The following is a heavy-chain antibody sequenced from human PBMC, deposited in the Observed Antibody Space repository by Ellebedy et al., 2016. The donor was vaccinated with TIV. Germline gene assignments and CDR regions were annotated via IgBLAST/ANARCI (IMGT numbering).Heavy chain of an antibody. D-gene: IGHD3-10*01. Sequence: SETLSLXXTVSGGSISSGDYYWSWIRQPPGKGLEWIGYIYYSGSTYYNPSLKSRVTISVDTSKNQFSLKLSSVTAADTAVYYCAREGAYGSGSYYFDYWGQGTLVTVSS. CDR2: IYYSGST. J-gene: IGHJ4*02. V-gene: IGHV4-30-4*01. CDR3: AREGAYGSGSYYFDY. CDR1: GGSISSGDYY.